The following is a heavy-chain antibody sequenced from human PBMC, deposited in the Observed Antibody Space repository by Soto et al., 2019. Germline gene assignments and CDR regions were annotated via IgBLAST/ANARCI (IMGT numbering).Heavy chain of an antibody. Sequence: ESGGVLVQPGGSLRLSCVASGFTFDSHWMHWVRQAPGEGLVWVSRIKTDGYAAAYADCVKGRFTISRDNTKNTVYLQMNSLRAEDTAVYFCVRESGVAADCWGQGTLVTVSS. CDR3: VRESGVAADC. CDR2: IKTDGYAA. V-gene: IGHV3-74*01. D-gene: IGHD6-19*01. J-gene: IGHJ4*02. CDR1: GFTFDSHW.